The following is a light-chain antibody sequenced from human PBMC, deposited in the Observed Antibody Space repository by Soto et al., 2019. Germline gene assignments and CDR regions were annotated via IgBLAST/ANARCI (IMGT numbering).Light chain of an antibody. CDR1: QTISEY. Sequence: DIQMTQSPSCLSASIGDRVTITCRESQTISEYLNWYQQKPGKAPKPLIYAASSLQSGVPSRFSGSGYGADFTLTISSLQPEDFATYYCQQSYSTPITFGQGTRLEIK. CDR3: QQSYSTPIT. J-gene: IGKJ5*01. CDR2: AAS. V-gene: IGKV1-39*01.